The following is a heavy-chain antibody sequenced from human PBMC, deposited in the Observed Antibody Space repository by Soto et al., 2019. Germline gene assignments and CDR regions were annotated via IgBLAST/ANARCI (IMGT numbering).Heavy chain of an antibody. V-gene: IGHV5-51*01. CDR3: ARRGTYSSGWDY. Sequence: LKISCKGSGYIFTSYWIGWVRQMPGKGLEWMGIIHGGDSNTRYSPSFEGQVTISTDKSISTAYLQWSSLKASDTAMYYCARRGTYSSGWDYWGQGTLVTVSS. CDR1: GYIFTSYW. J-gene: IGHJ4*02. CDR2: IHGGDSNT. D-gene: IGHD6-19*01.